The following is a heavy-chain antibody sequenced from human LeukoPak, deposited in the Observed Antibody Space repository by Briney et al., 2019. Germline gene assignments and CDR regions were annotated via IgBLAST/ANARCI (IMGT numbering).Heavy chain of an antibody. CDR1: GGSFSGYY. CDR2: INHSGGT. V-gene: IGHV4-34*01. Sequence: SETLSLTCAVYGGSFSGYYWSWIRRPPGKGLEWIGEINHSGGTNYNPSLKSRVTISVDTSKNQFSVKLSSVTAADTAVYYCARRRYYGSGSYWYFDLWGRGTLVTVSS. CDR3: ARRRYYGSGSYWYFDL. J-gene: IGHJ2*01. D-gene: IGHD3-10*01.